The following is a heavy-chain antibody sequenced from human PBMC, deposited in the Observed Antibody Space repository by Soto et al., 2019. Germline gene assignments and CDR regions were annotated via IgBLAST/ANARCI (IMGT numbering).Heavy chain of an antibody. J-gene: IGHJ3*02. CDR1: GFTFSSHW. CDR3: VRDSQRAFDI. V-gene: IGHV3-74*01. Sequence: VHLVESGGGLVQPGGSLRLSCAASGFTFSSHWMHWVRQAPGKGLLWVSRINTDGISTTYADSVKGRFTISRDNAKNTLSLQMNSLTADDMAVYYCVRDSQRAFDIWGQGTMVTVSS. CDR2: INTDGIST. D-gene: IGHD6-25*01.